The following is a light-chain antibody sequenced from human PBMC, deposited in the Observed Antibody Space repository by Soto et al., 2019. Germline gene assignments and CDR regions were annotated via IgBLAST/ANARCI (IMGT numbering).Light chain of an antibody. J-gene: IGLJ1*01. CDR3: SSYTSSSTLEYV. CDR1: SSDVGGYKY. CDR2: EVS. V-gene: IGLV2-14*01. Sequence: SVLTQPASVSGSPGQSITISCTGTSSDVGGYKYVSWYQQHPGKAPKLMIYEVSNRPSGVSNRFSGSKSGNTASLTISGLQAEDEADYYCSSYTSSSTLEYVFGTGTKVTVL.